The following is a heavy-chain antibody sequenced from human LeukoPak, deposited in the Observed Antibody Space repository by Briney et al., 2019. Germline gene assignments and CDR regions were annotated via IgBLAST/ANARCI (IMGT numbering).Heavy chain of an antibody. J-gene: IGHJ6*02. CDR1: GYTFTGYY. CDR2: INPNSGGT. Sequence: ASVKVSCKASGYTFTGYYMHWVRQAPGQGLEWMGWINPNSGGTNYAQKFQGRVTMTRDTSISTAYMELSRLRSDDTAVYYCARAPAPVVPAAIGGYYYYYYGMDVWGQGTTVTVSS. D-gene: IGHD2-2*02. CDR3: ARAPAPVVPAAIGGYYYYYYGMDV. V-gene: IGHV1-2*02.